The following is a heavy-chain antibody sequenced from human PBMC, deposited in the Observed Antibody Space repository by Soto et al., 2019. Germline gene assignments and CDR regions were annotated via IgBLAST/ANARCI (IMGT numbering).Heavy chain of an antibody. D-gene: IGHD6-19*01. J-gene: IGHJ5*02. Sequence: QVQLVQSGAEVKKPGASVKVSCKASGYTFTSYDIIWVRQATGQGLEWMGWMNPSTGNTDSAETFQGSITKASSTPIFIVYMQLNSLSFRDPGAYYCARGSIIVAGGFDPWRQGTLVTVSS. CDR1: GYTFTSYD. V-gene: IGHV1-8*01. CDR2: MNPSTGNT. CDR3: ARGSIIVAGGFDP.